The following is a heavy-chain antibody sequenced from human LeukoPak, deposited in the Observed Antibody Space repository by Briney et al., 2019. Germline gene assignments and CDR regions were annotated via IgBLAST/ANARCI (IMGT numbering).Heavy chain of an antibody. CDR3: AKDLHYSEGRWEFDP. Sequence: GGSLRLSCAASGFSCSTYAMVRLGQAPGQGLQWVSGMIGSGTTYSADFVKGRFIISSDNSKKAEYPQMNRMRVKDTAINYCAKDLHYSEGRWEFDPWGQGTLVTVSS. CDR2: MIGSGTT. V-gene: IGHV3-23*01. CDR1: GFSCSTYA. J-gene: IGHJ5*02. D-gene: IGHD4-11*01.